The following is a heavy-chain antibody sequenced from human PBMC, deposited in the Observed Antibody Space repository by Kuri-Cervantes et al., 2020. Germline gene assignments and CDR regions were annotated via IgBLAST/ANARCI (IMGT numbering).Heavy chain of an antibody. D-gene: IGHD2-15*01. CDR1: GYTSMTYG. CDR3: ARDFFGGSTAWSRYAFDI. Sequence: ASVKVSCKASGYTSMTYGISWVRQAPGQGLEWMGWVSAYNGNTKYAQKFQGRVIMTTDTSTSTAYMELRSLRSDDTAVYYCARDFFGGSTAWSRYAFDIWGQGTMVTVSS. V-gene: IGHV1-18*01. CDR2: VSAYNGNT. J-gene: IGHJ3*02.